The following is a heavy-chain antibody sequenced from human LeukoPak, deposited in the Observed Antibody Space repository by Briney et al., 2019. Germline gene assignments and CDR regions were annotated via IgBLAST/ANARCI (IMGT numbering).Heavy chain of an antibody. Sequence: SETLSLTCAVYGGSFSGYYWSWIRQPPGKGLEWIGEINHSGSTNHNPSLKSRVTISVDTSKNQFSLKLSSVTAADTAVYYCARGYRLLRYYYGSGSYLDYWGQGTLVTVSS. CDR2: INHSGST. CDR1: GGSFSGYY. V-gene: IGHV4-34*01. J-gene: IGHJ4*02. D-gene: IGHD3-10*01. CDR3: ARGYRLLRYYYGSGSYLDY.